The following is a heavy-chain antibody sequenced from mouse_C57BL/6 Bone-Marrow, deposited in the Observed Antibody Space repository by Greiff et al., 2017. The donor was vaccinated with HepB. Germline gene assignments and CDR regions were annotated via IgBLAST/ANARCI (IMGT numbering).Heavy chain of an antibody. J-gene: IGHJ3*01. CDR2: IHPNSGST. CDR1: GYTFTSYW. D-gene: IGHD2-5*01. Sequence: QVQLQQPGAELVKPGASVKLSCKASGYTFTSYWMHWVKQRPGQGLEWIGMIHPNSGSTNYNEKFKSKATLTVDKSSSTAYMQLSSLTSEDSAVYYCARWDYSKYLDYWGQGTLVTVAA. V-gene: IGHV1-64*01. CDR3: ARWDYSKYLDY.